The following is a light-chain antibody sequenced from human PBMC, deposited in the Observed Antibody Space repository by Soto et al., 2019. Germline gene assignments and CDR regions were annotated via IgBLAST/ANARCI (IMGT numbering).Light chain of an antibody. CDR1: SSDVGNYNY. CDR2: DVN. V-gene: IGLV2-11*01. CDR3: CSYAGSYTWV. J-gene: IGLJ3*02. Sequence: QSALTQPRSVSGSPGQSVTISCTGTSSDVGNYNYVSWYQQHPGEAPKVMIYDVNKWPSGVPDRFSGSKSGNTASLTISGLQAEDEADYYCCSYAGSYTWVFGGGTKLTVL.